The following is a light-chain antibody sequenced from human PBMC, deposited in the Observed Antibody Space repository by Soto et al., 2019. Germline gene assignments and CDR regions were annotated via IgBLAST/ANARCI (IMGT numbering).Light chain of an antibody. CDR2: DAS. CDR3: QQRDNWPWT. J-gene: IGKJ1*01. CDR1: QSVRSN. Sequence: ETVFTQSPATLSLSPGERATLSCRASQSVRSNLACYQHKPGQAPRLLIYDASNRSTGIPGRFSGSGSGTDFPLTISKLVPEAFAVYYCQQRDNWPWTFGQGAKVEIK. V-gene: IGKV3-11*01.